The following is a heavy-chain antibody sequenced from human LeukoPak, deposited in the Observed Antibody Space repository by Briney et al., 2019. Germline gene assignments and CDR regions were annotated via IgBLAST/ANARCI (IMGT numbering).Heavy chain of an antibody. CDR2: ISAYNGNT. V-gene: IGHV1-18*01. CDR1: GYTFTSFG. Sequence: GASVKVSCKASGYTFTSFGISWVRQAPGQGLEWMGWISAYNGNTDYAQKLQGRVTLTTDTSTSTAYMELRSLRSDDTAVYYCARPRIVGATSLYYFNYWGQGPVATVSS. CDR3: ARPRIVGATSLYYFNY. D-gene: IGHD1-26*01. J-gene: IGHJ4*02.